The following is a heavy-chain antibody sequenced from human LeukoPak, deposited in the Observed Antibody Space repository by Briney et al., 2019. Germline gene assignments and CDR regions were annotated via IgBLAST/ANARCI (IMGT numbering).Heavy chain of an antibody. D-gene: IGHD4-11*01. V-gene: IGHV4-4*07. J-gene: IGHJ4*02. Sequence: PSETLSLTCTVSGASISSSYWSWIRRPSGKGLEWIGRIFTSGSTNYNPSLKSRITMSVETSKNQFSLKLSSVTAADTAVYYCARGAPADTVTSYFDYWGQGSLVTVSS. CDR1: GASISSSY. CDR3: ARGAPADTVTSYFDY. CDR2: IFTSGST.